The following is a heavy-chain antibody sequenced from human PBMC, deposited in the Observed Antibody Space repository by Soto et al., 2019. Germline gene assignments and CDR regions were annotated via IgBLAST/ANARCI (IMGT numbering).Heavy chain of an antibody. CDR3: ESAPYYYDSSDSFDI. J-gene: IGHJ3*02. D-gene: IGHD3-22*01. Sequence: QVPLVQSGAEVKKPGASVKVSCKASGYTFTSYAISWVRQAPGQGLEWMRGIIPIFGTANYAQKYQGRVAITADESTSTAYVERSSLRFEDTAVYYCESAPYYYDSSDSFDIWVQGTMVTVSS. CDR1: GYTFTSYA. V-gene: IGHV1-69*13. CDR2: IIPIFGTA.